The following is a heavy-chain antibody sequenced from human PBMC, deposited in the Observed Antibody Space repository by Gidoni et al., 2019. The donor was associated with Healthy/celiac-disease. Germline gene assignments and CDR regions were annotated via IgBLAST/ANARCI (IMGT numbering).Heavy chain of an antibody. V-gene: IGHV4-59*08. Sequence: QVQLQESGPGLVKPSETLSLTCTVSGGSISSYYWSWIRQPPGKGLEWIGYIYYSGSTNYNPSLKSRVTISVDTSKNQFSLKLSSVTAADTAVYYCARHAGTSWDGWFDPWGQGTLVTVSS. CDR3: ARHAGTSWDGWFDP. D-gene: IGHD2-2*01. J-gene: IGHJ5*02. CDR1: GGSISSYY. CDR2: IYYSGST.